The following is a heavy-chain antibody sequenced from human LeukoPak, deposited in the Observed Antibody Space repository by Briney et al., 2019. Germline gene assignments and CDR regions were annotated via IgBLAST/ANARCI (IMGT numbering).Heavy chain of an antibody. V-gene: IGHV1-69*13. CDR2: SDPMFGTI. J-gene: IGHJ3*02. D-gene: IGHD4-17*01. Sequence: SVKVSCKASGGTFYSYAINWVRQAPGQGLEWMGGSDPMFGTINFAPKFQGRVTITADESTSTAYMELTSLKSEDTAVYYCARGTTVTTAVLVPNDAFDIWGQGTMVTVSS. CDR3: ARGTTVTTAVLVPNDAFDI. CDR1: GGTFYSYA.